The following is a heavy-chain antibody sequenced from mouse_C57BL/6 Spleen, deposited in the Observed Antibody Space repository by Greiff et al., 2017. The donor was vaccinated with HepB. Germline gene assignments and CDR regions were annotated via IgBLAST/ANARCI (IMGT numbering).Heavy chain of an antibody. CDR1: GYTFTDYY. CDR2: INPNNGGT. D-gene: IGHD1-1*01. CDR3: ARGYGSSSDWYFDV. V-gene: IGHV1-26*01. J-gene: IGHJ1*03. Sequence: EVQLQQSGPELVKPGASVKISCKASGYTFTDYYMNWVKQSHGKSLEWIGDINPNNGGTSYNQKFKGKATLTVDKSSSTAYMELRSLTSEDSAVYYCARGYGSSSDWYFDVWGTGTTVTVSS.